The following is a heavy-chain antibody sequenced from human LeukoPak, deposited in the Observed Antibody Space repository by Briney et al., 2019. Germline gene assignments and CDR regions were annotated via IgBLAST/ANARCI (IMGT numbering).Heavy chain of an antibody. J-gene: IGHJ1*01. D-gene: IGHD6-19*01. CDR1: XGXXXSYX. CDR3: ARSTAVAITERAEYFQH. V-gene: IGHV1-69*01. Sequence: KXSXGXXXSYXXSWVRQAPGQGLEWMGGXXPIFGTANYAQKFQGRVTITADESTSTAYMELSSLRCEDTAVYYCARSTAVAITERAEYFQHWGQGTLVTVSS. CDR2: XXPIFGTA.